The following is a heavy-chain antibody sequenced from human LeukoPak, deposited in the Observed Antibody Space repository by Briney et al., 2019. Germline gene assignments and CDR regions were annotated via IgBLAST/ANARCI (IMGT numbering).Heavy chain of an antibody. Sequence: GASVKVSCKASGGTFISYAISWVRQAPGQGLEWMGGIIPIFGTANYAQKFQGRVTITADESTSTAYMELSSLRSEDTAVYYCARGAVVRGVAPFDIWGQGTMVTVSS. D-gene: IGHD3-10*01. CDR1: GGTFISYA. V-gene: IGHV1-69*13. J-gene: IGHJ3*02. CDR2: IIPIFGTA. CDR3: ARGAVVRGVAPFDI.